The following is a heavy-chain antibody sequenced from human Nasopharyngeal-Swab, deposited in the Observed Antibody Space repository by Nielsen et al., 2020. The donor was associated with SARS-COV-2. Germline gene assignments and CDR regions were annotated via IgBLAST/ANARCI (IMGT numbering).Heavy chain of an antibody. Sequence: GGSLRLSCSASQFTFRTYWIHWVRQAPGKGLVWVSRMDSDGSTINYADSVKGRFTISRDNAKNTLYLQMNSLRAEYTAVYYCASGAVDGSGTFRLGEYWGQGTLVTVSS. CDR3: ASGAVDGSGTFRLGEY. CDR1: QFTFRTYW. CDR2: MDSDGSTI. D-gene: IGHD3-10*01. V-gene: IGHV3-74*01. J-gene: IGHJ4*02.